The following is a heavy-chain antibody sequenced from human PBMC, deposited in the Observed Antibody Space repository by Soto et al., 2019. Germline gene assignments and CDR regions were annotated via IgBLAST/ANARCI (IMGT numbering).Heavy chain of an antibody. V-gene: IGHV2-5*02. CDR2: IYWDDDK. Sequence: QITLKESGPTLVKPTQTLTLTCTFSGFSLTTSGVGVGWIRQPPGQALEWLALIYWDDDKRYSPSLKSRLTIXXDXSXXQVVLTMTNMDPVDTATYYCAHRRRAVAGPYYFDYWGQGTLVTVSS. D-gene: IGHD6-19*01. J-gene: IGHJ4*02. CDR1: GFSLTTSGVG. CDR3: AHRRRAVAGPYYFDY.